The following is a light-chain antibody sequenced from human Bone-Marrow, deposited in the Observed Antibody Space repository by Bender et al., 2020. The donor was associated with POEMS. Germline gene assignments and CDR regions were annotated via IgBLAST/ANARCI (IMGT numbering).Light chain of an antibody. CDR2: EDD. CDR3: QAWDTTAAAYV. Sequence: SYELTQPPSVSVSPGQAATITCSGHELGDKYACWYQQTPGQSPLLVIYEDDKRPSGIPERFSGSNAGNTATLTISGTQPMDEADYYCQAWDTTAAAYVFGPGTRVSVL. V-gene: IGLV3-1*01. J-gene: IGLJ1*01. CDR1: ELGDKY.